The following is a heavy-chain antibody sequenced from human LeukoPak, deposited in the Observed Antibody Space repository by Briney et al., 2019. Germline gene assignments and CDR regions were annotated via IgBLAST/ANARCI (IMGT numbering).Heavy chain of an antibody. CDR1: GFTFSSYS. Sequence: GGSLRLSCAASGFTFSSYSMNWVRQAPGKGLEWVSSISSSSYIYYADSVKGRFTISRDNAKNSLYLQMNSLRAEDTAVYYCARGISAVAMVRGVISDYWGQGTLVTVSS. J-gene: IGHJ4*02. CDR2: ISSSSYI. V-gene: IGHV3-21*01. CDR3: ARGISAVAMVRGVISDY. D-gene: IGHD3-10*01.